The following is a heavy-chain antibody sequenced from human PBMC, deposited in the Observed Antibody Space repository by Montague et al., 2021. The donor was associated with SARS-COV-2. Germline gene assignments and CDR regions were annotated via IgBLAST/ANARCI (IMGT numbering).Heavy chain of an antibody. Sequence: SETLSLTCTVSGGSISSYYWSWIRQPAGKGLEWIGRIYSRGSTNYNPSLKSRVTMSVDTSKNQFSLKLSSVTAADTALYYYARGRPRSYYYGSGTYTWGGYGMDVWGQGTTVTVSS. CDR2: IYSRGST. CDR1: GGSISSYY. V-gene: IGHV4-4*07. CDR3: ARGRPRSYYYGSGTYTWGGYGMDV. D-gene: IGHD3-10*01. J-gene: IGHJ6*02.